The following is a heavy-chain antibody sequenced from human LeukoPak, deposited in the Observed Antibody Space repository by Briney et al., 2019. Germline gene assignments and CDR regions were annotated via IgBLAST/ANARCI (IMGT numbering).Heavy chain of an antibody. J-gene: IGHJ5*02. V-gene: IGHV5-51*01. Sequence: GESLKISCKGSGYSFTSYWIGWVRQMPGKGLEWMGIIYPGDSDTRYSPSFQGQVTISADKSISTAYLQWSSLKASDTAMYYCARHLSSGSYYNWFDPWGQGTLVTASS. CDR2: IYPGDSDT. D-gene: IGHD1-26*01. CDR1: GYSFTSYW. CDR3: ARHLSSGSYYNWFDP.